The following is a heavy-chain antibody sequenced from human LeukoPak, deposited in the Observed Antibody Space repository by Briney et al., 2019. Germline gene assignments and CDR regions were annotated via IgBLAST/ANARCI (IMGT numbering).Heavy chain of an antibody. D-gene: IGHD3-10*01. Sequence: PGGSLRLSCAASGFTFSSYSMNWVRQAPGKGLEWVSSISSSSSYIYYADSVKGRFTISRDNAKNSLYLQMNSLRAEDTAVYYCARETGIPYYGSGSYYKGYYYYYYMDVWGKGTTITVSS. V-gene: IGHV3-21*01. CDR2: ISSSSSYI. J-gene: IGHJ6*03. CDR1: GFTFSSYS. CDR3: ARETGIPYYGSGSYYKGYYYYYYMDV.